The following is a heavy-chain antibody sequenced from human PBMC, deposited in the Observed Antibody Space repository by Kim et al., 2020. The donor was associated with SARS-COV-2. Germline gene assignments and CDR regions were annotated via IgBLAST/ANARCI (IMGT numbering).Heavy chain of an antibody. D-gene: IGHD3-3*01. CDR3: ARGGRGRGTIFGVVITGPEPRFDY. V-gene: IGHV4-34*01. J-gene: IGHJ4*02. CDR1: GGSFSGYY. Sequence: SETLSLTCAVYGGSFSGYYWSWIRQPPGKRLEWIGEINHSGSTNYNPSLKSRVTISVDTSKNQFSLKLSSVTAADTAVYYCARGGRGRGTIFGVVITGPEPRFDYWGQGTLVTVSS. CDR2: INHSGST.